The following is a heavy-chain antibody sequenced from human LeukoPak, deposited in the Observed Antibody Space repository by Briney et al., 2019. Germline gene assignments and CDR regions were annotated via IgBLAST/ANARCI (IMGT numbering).Heavy chain of an antibody. CDR1: GGSISSSNW. CDR2: IYHSGST. J-gene: IGHJ6*02. D-gene: IGHD3-10*01. V-gene: IGHV4-4*02. Sequence: SETLSLTCVVSGGSISSSNWWSWVRQPPGKGLEWIGGIYHSGSTNYNPSLKSRVTISVDKSKNQFSLKLSSVTAADTAVYYCARVSRGYGMDVWGQGTTVTVSS. CDR3: ARVSRGYGMDV.